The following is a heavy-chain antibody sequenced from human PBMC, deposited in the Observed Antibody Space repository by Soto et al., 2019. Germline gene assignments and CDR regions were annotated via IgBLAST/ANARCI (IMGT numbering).Heavy chain of an antibody. Sequence: AASVKVSCKASGYTFTSYGISWVRQAPGQGLEWMGWISAYNGNTNYAQKLQGRVTMTTDTSTSTAYMELRSLRSDDTAVYYCARDPYYGSGRFSWFDPWGQGTLVTVSS. CDR1: GYTFTSYG. D-gene: IGHD3-10*01. CDR3: ARDPYYGSGRFSWFDP. J-gene: IGHJ5*02. CDR2: ISAYNGNT. V-gene: IGHV1-18*01.